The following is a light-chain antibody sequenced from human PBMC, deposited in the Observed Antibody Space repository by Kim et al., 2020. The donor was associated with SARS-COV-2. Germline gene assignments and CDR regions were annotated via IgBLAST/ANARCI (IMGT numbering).Light chain of an antibody. J-gene: IGKJ2*01. CDR1: QGVGSN. CDR2: GAS. V-gene: IGKV3-15*01. Sequence: EIVLTQSPVTLSVSPGEGVTLSCRASQGVGSNLAWCQHKPGQAPRLLISGASTRATDIPDRFRASGSGTEFTLTISSLQSEDVAIYYCQQYDNWPYTFGQGTKLEI. CDR3: QQYDNWPYT.